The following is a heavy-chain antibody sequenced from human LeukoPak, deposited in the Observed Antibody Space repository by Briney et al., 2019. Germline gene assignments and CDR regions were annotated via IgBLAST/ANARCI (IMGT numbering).Heavy chain of an antibody. Sequence: GGSLRLSCAASGFTFSNYGMSWVRQAPGKGLEWVSGFSGSGGSTYYVDSVKGRITISRDSSKNTLYLQMNSLRAEDTAVYYCAKYGDILTGYPYYFDYWGQGTLVTVSS. CDR3: AKYGDILTGYPYYFDY. D-gene: IGHD3-9*01. J-gene: IGHJ4*02. V-gene: IGHV3-23*01. CDR1: GFTFSNYG. CDR2: FSGSGGST.